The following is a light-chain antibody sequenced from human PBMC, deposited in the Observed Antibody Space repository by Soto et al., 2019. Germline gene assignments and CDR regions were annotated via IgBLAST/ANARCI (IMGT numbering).Light chain of an antibody. CDR2: EVS. CDR3: CSYAGSTTWV. Sequence: QSALTQPASVSGSPGQSITISCTGTSSDVGSYNLVSWYQQHPGKAPQLMIYEVSKRPSGVSNRFSGSKSGNTASLTISGLQAEDEADYYCCSYAGSTTWVFAGGTKLTVL. CDR1: SSDVGSYNL. V-gene: IGLV2-23*02. J-gene: IGLJ3*02.